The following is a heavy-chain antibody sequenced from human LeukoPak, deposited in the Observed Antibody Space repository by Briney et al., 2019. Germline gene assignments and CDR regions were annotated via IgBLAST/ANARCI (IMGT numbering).Heavy chain of an antibody. CDR1: GITLSNYG. J-gene: IGHJ4*02. CDR2: ISDSGGST. V-gene: IGHV3-23*01. Sequence: GGSLRLSCAVYGITLSNYGMSWVRQAPGKGLEWVAGISDSGGSTNYADSVKGRFTISRDNAKNTLYLQMNSLRAEDTGVYFCAKRGVVIRVILVGFHKQAYYFDSWGQGALVTVSS. CDR3: AKRGVVIRVILVGFHKQAYYFDS. D-gene: IGHD3-10*01.